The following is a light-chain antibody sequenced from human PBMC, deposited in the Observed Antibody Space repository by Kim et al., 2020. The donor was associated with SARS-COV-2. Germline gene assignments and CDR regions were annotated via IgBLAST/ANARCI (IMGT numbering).Light chain of an antibody. CDR1: QSLLHSNGYNY. CDR3: MQALQTPRT. CDR2: LGS. J-gene: IGKJ2*01. V-gene: IGKV2-28*01. Sequence: EPASISCRSSQSLLHSNGYNYLDLYLQKPGQSPQLLIYLGSNRASGVPDRFSGSGSGTDFTLKISRVEAEDVGVYYCMQALQTPRTFGQGTKLEIK.